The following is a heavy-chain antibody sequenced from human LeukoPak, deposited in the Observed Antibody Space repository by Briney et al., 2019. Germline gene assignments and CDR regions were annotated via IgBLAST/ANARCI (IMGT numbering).Heavy chain of an antibody. D-gene: IGHD6-13*01. J-gene: IGHJ5*02. CDR1: GYPFTSYY. Sequence: ASVQVSCKASGYPFTSYYMHWVRQAPGQGLEWMGIINPSGGSTSYAQKFQGRVTMTRDTSTSTVYMELSSLRSEDTAVYYCARYSSWANWFDPWGQGTLVTVSS. CDR3: ARYSSWANWFDP. CDR2: INPSGGST. V-gene: IGHV1-46*01.